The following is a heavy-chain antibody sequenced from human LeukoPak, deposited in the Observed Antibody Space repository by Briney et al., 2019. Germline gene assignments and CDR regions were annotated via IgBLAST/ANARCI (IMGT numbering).Heavy chain of an antibody. Sequence: GGSLRLSCAASGFTFDDYTMHWVRQAPGKGLEWVSLISWDGGSTYYADSVKGRFTISRDNSKNSLYLQMNSLRTEDTALYYCAKDPSPLAVAGSFFDYWGQGTLVTVSS. V-gene: IGHV3-43*01. CDR1: GFTFDDYT. J-gene: IGHJ4*02. D-gene: IGHD6-19*01. CDR2: ISWDGGST. CDR3: AKDPSPLAVAGSFFDY.